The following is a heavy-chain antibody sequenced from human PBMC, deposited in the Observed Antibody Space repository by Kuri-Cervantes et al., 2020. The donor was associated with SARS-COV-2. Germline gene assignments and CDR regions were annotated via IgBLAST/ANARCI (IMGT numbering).Heavy chain of an antibody. CDR2: IWYDGSNK. CDR1: GFAFSNYG. CDR3: ATAEKRTIFGVVNYYYYGMDV. V-gene: IGHV3-33*08. J-gene: IGHJ6*02. D-gene: IGHD3-3*01. Sequence: GESLKISCAASGFAFSNYGMHWVRQAPGKGLEWVAVIWYDGSNKYYADSVKGRFTISRDNSKNTLYLQMNSLRAEDTAVYYCATAEKRTIFGVVNYYYYGMDVWGQGTTVTVSS.